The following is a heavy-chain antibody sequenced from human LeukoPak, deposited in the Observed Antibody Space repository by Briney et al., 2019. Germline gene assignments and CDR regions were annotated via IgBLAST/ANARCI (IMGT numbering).Heavy chain of an antibody. CDR1: DGSMGTFY. CDR3: ARGRLGRQHASFFDS. Sequence: SETLSLTCSVSDGSMGTFYWGWIRQPPGKGLEWIGYIYYSGSTTYNPSLKSRVTVSVDTSKNQFSLKLTSMTAADTAVYYCARGRLGRQHASFFDSWGQGTLVTVSS. D-gene: IGHD7-27*01. CDR2: IYYSGST. J-gene: IGHJ4*02. V-gene: IGHV4-59*08.